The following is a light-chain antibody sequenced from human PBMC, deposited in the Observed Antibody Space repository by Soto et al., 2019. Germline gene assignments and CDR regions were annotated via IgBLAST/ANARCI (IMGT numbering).Light chain of an antibody. CDR1: SSDIGGYNY. CDR3: NSHTGFTAPYVV. CDR2: DVS. V-gene: IGLV2-14*03. J-gene: IGLJ2*01. Sequence: QSALTQPASVSGSPGQSITISCTGTSSDIGGYNYVSWYQQHPGKAPKLIIYDVSNRPSGISNRLSASKSGNTASLTISGLQAEDEADYYCNSHTGFTAPYVVFGGGTKLTVL.